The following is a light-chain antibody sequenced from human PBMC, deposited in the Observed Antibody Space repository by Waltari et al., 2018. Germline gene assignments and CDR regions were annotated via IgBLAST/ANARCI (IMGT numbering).Light chain of an antibody. CDR3: QQYGSSVMYT. CDR2: GAS. V-gene: IGKV3-20*01. J-gene: IGKJ2*01. Sequence: ALTQSPGTLPLSPGERATLPCRASQSLTKRYLAWSQQKPGQAPRLLIYGASSSAAGIPDRFSGSGSGTDFTLTISRLEPDDFAVYYCQQYGSSVMYTFGQGTKLEIK. CDR1: QSLTKRY.